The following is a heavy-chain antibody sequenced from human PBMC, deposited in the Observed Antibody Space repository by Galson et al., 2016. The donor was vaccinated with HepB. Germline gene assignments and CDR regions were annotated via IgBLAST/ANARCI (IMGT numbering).Heavy chain of an antibody. CDR1: GGSISSTNW. CDR3: ARAWRQWLVP. J-gene: IGHJ4*02. V-gene: IGHV4-4*02. Sequence: ETLSLTCAVSGGSISSTNWWSWVRQPPGKGLQWIGEIYHSGSTNYNPSLKSRVTILVDKSKNQFSLNLTSVTAADTGVYYCARAWRQWLVPWGQGALVTVSS. CDR2: IYHSGST. D-gene: IGHD6-19*01.